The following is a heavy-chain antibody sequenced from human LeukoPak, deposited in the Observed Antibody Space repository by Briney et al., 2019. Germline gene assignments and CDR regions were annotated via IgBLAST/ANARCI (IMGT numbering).Heavy chain of an antibody. CDR1: GGSISSYY. CDR3: ARDGDYGDFDY. D-gene: IGHD4-17*01. V-gene: IGHV4-59*01. CDR2: IYYSGST. Sequence: SETLSLTCTVSGGSISSYYWSWIRQPPGKGLEWIGYIYYSGSTNYNPSLKSRVTISVDTSKNQFSLKLSSETAADTAVYYCARDGDYGDFDYWGQGTLVTVSS. J-gene: IGHJ4*02.